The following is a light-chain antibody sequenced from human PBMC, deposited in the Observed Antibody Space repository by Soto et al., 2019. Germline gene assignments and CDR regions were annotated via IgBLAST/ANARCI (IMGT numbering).Light chain of an antibody. CDR2: GAS. V-gene: IGKV3-15*01. CDR3: QQYNNWPYT. J-gene: IGKJ2*01. Sequence: IVMTPSPAPLSVSPGERATLSCRASQSVSSNLAWYQQNPGQAPRLLIYGASTRATGIPARFSGSGSGTEFTLTISSLKSEDFAVYYCQQYNNWPYTFGQGTKLEIK. CDR1: QSVSSN.